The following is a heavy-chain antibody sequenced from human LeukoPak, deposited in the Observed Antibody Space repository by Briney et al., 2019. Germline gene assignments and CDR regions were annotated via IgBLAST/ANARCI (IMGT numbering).Heavy chain of an antibody. CDR2: IKQDGSEK. CDR3: ARVDQTLGNWYFDL. D-gene: IGHD7-27*01. J-gene: IGHJ2*01. Sequence: PGGSLRLSCAASGFTFSSYWMSWVRQAPGKGLEWVANIKQDGSEKYYVDSVKGRFTISRDNAKNSLYLQMNSLRAEDTAVYYCARVDQTLGNWYFDLWGRGTLVTVSS. V-gene: IGHV3-7*01. CDR1: GFTFSSYW.